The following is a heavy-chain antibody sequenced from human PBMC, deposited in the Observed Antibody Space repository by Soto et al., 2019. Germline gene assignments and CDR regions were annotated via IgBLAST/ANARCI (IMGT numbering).Heavy chain of an antibody. Sequence: SAVKASCKDSGGTFSSYAISWVRQAPGQGLEWMGGIIPIFGTANYAQKFQGRVTITADESTSTAYMELSSLRSEDTAVYYCARQEPCLAQHRGQRTPVTVSS. D-gene: IGHD3-3*02. CDR2: IIPIFGTA. CDR1: GGTFSSYA. V-gene: IGHV1-69*13. J-gene: IGHJ1*01. CDR3: ARQEPCLAQH.